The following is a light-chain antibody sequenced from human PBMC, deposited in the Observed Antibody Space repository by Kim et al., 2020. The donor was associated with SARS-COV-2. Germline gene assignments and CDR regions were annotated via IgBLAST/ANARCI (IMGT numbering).Light chain of an antibody. CDR2: DAS. J-gene: IGKJ1*01. CDR3: QQHGSAPWT. V-gene: IGKV3-20*01. CDR1: QSVSNND. Sequence: SPGENATLSCRASQSVSNNDLAWYQQKPGPAPRLLIYDASRRATGIADRFSGRVSGTDFTLTICRLGPEEFAVYHCQQHGSAPWTFGQGTKVDI.